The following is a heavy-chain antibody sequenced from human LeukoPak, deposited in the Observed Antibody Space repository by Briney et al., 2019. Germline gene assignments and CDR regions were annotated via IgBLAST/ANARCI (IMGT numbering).Heavy chain of an antibody. V-gene: IGHV1-69*05. Sequence: GASVKVSCKASGGTFSSYAISWVRQAPRQGLEWMGGIIPIFGTANYAQKFRGRVTITTDESTSTAYMELSSLRSEDTAVYYCGCSCTREVGDYWGQGTLVTVSS. J-gene: IGHJ4*02. D-gene: IGHD2-2*01. CDR3: GCSCTREVGDY. CDR1: GGTFSSYA. CDR2: IIPIFGTA.